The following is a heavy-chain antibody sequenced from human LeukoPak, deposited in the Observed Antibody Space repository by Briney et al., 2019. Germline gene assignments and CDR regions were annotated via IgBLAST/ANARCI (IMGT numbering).Heavy chain of an antibody. Sequence: SETLSLTCTVSGGSISSGGYYWSWIRQHPGKGLEWIGYIYYSGSTYYNPSLKSRVTISVDTSKNQFSLKLSSVTAADTAVYYCARDRWQNWFDPWGQGTLVTVSS. J-gene: IGHJ5*02. CDR1: GGSISSGGYY. D-gene: IGHD3-16*02. CDR2: IYYSGST. V-gene: IGHV4-31*03. CDR3: ARDRWQNWFDP.